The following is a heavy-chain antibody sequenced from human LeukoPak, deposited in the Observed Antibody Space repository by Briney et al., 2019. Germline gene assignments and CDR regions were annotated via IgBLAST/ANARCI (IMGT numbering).Heavy chain of an antibody. D-gene: IGHD3-10*01. CDR2: IKQDGSQK. CDR1: GFIFSSSW. J-gene: IGHJ4*02. CDR3: VRGGYSSFDY. Sequence: GGSLRLSCAGSGFIFSSSWISWVRQAPGKGLEWVANIKQDGSQKHYVDSVKGRFTISRDNSKNLLYLQMNSLGAEDTAVYYCVRGGYSSFDYWGQGTLVTVSS. V-gene: IGHV3-7*01.